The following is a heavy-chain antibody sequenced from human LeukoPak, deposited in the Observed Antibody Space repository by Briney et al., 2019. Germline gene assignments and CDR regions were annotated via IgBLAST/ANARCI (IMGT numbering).Heavy chain of an antibody. V-gene: IGHV3-23*01. D-gene: IGHD2-2*01. Sequence: GGSLRLSCAASGFTFSSYAMSWVRQAPGKGLEWVSAISGSGGSTYYADSVKGRFTISRDNAKNSPYLQMNSLRAEDTAVYYCAREEYCSSTSCYVEGYNWFDPWGQGTLVTVSS. CDR1: GFTFSSYA. CDR2: ISGSGGST. CDR3: AREEYCSSTSCYVEGYNWFDP. J-gene: IGHJ5*02.